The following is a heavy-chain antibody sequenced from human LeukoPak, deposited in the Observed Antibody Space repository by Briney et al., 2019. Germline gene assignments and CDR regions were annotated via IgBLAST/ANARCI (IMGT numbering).Heavy chain of an antibody. V-gene: IGHV3-48*03. CDR3: ARVNIRGYSYGFDY. J-gene: IGHJ4*02. D-gene: IGHD5-18*01. Sequence: GGTLRLSCAASGFTFSSYDMKWVRQAPGKGLEWVSYISNSGGIIYYADSVKGRFTISRDNAKNSLYLQMNSLRAEDTAVYYCARVNIRGYSYGFDYWGQGTLVTVST. CDR2: ISNSGGII. CDR1: GFTFSSYD.